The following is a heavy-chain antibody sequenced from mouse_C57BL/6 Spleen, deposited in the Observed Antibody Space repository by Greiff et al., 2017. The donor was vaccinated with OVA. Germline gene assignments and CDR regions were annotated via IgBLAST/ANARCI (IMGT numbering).Heavy chain of an antibody. CDR3: ARAPGTCPYFDV. V-gene: IGHV1-69*01. CDR2: IDPSDSYT. Sequence: QVQLQQPGAELVMPGASVKLSCKASGYTFTGYWMHWVKQRPGQGLEWIGEIDPSDSYTNYTQKFKGKSTLTVDKSSSTAYMQLSSLTSEDSAVDYCARAPGTCPYFDVWGTGTTVTVSS. J-gene: IGHJ1*03. D-gene: IGHD3-1*01. CDR1: GYTFTGYW.